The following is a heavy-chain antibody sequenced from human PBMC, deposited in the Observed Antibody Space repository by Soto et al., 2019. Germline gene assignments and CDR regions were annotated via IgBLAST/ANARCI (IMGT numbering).Heavy chain of an antibody. V-gene: IGHV4-61*01. D-gene: IGHD3-10*01. CDR1: GHPVNTGSYY. CDR3: APGRIYYGSEY. CDR2: FYYDGST. J-gene: IGHJ4*02. Sequence: QVQLQESGPGLVKPSETLSLTCTVSGHPVNTGSYYWSWVRQPPGKALEWIGYFYYDGSTNYNPTLKRRLTISVDTSKNQYSLSLNSVTAGDTAVYYCAPGRIYYGSEYWGQGSLVTVSS.